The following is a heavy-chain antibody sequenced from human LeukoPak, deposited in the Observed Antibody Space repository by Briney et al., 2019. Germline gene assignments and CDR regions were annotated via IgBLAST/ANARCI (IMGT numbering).Heavy chain of an antibody. D-gene: IGHD2-15*01. V-gene: IGHV3-23*01. J-gene: IGHJ4*02. CDR1: GFTFSSYA. Sequence: PGGSLRLSCAASGFTFSSYAMSWVRQAPGKGLEWVSATSGSGGSTNYADSVKGRFTISRDNSKNTQFLQMNSLRGEDTAVYYCLGYCSGGSCYSGAHWGQGTLVTVSS. CDR3: LGYCSGGSCYSGAH. CDR2: TSGSGGST.